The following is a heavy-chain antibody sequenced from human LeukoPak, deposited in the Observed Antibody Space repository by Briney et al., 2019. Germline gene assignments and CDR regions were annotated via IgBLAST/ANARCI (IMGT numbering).Heavy chain of an antibody. J-gene: IGHJ4*02. CDR3: ARSSGDY. Sequence: PWETLSLTCSVSGGFISDFYWSWIRQPAGKGLEWIGRIYSSGNTNSNPSLKGRVTMSLDASKNQFSLELRSVTAADTAVYYCARSSGDYWGQGTLVTVSS. V-gene: IGHV4-4*07. CDR1: GGFISDFY. CDR2: IYSSGNT. D-gene: IGHD6-6*01.